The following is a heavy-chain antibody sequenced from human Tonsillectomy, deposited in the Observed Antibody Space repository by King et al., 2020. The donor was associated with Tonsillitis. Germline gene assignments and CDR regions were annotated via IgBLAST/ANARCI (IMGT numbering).Heavy chain of an antibody. CDR3: AKDMLRVGYGVDPTNYYYYYGMDV. J-gene: IGHJ6*02. V-gene: IGHV3-9*01. Sequence: VQLVESGGGLVQPGRSLRLSCAASGFTFDDYAMHWVRQAPGKGLEWVSGISWNSGSIGYADSVKGRFIISRDNAKNSLYLQMNSLRAEDTALYYCAKDMLRVGYGVDPTNYYYYYGMDVWGQGTTVTVSS. D-gene: IGHD4-17*01. CDR1: GFTFDDYA. CDR2: ISWNSGSI.